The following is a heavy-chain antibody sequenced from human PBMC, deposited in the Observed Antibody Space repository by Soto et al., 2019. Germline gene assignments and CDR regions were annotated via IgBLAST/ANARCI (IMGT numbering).Heavy chain of an antibody. CDR1: CGSIISSNW. J-gene: IGHJ3*02. CDR2: IYHSGST. Sequence: SETLSLTCAFSCGSIISSNWWSWVRQPPGKGLEWIGEIYHSGSTNYNPSLKSRVTISVDKSKNQFSLKLSSVTAADTAVYYCARFYDSSGGDAFDIWGQGTMVTVSS. V-gene: IGHV4-4*02. CDR3: ARFYDSSGGDAFDI. D-gene: IGHD3-22*01.